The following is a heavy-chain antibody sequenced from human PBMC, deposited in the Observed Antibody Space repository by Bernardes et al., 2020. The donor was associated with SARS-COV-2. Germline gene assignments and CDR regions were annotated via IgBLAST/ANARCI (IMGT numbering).Heavy chain of an antibody. J-gene: IGHJ4*02. D-gene: IGHD4-4*01. V-gene: IGHV1-2*02. Sequence: ASVKVSCRASGDTFNVFYIHWVRQAPGQGLEWLGWVNPKNGGTNFAQKFQGRVTMTSDTSVNTVYMELTRLTSDDTAIYYCARDRQSYSTGSCDYWGQGTLVTVSS. CDR1: GDTFNVFY. CDR2: VNPKNGGT. CDR3: ARDRQSYSTGSCDY.